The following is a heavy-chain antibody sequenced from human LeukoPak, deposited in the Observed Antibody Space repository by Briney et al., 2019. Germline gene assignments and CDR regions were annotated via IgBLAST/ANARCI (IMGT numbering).Heavy chain of an antibody. J-gene: IGHJ5*02. CDR1: GFTFSSYG. Sequence: GGFLRLSCAASGFTFSSYGIHWVRQAPGKGLEWVAFIRSDGSNKYYADSVKGRFTISRDNSKNTLYLQMNSLTTEDTAVYYCAKDDSQMVRGGYNWFDLWGQGTLVTVSS. CDR2: IRSDGSNK. CDR3: AKDDSQMVRGGYNWFDL. D-gene: IGHD3-10*01. V-gene: IGHV3-30*02.